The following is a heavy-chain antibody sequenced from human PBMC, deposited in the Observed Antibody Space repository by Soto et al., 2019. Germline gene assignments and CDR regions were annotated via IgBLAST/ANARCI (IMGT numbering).Heavy chain of an antibody. D-gene: IGHD1-26*01. J-gene: IGHJ3*02. Sequence: GGSLRLSCAASGFTFSGSAMHWVRQASGKGLEWVGRIRSKANSYATAYAASVKGRFTISRDDSKNTAYLQMNSLKTEDTAVYYCTTPDTRPYSGSSDGAFDIWGQGTMVTVSS. CDR1: GFTFSGSA. CDR3: TTPDTRPYSGSSDGAFDI. V-gene: IGHV3-73*01. CDR2: IRSKANSYAT.